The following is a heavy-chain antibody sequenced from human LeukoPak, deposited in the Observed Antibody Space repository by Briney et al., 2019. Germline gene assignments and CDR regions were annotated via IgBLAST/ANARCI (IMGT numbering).Heavy chain of an antibody. CDR3: ARDRYYYDSSGQQIFDY. V-gene: IGHV1-46*01. Sequence: ASVRVSCKASGYTFTSYYMHWVRQAPGRGLEWMGIINPSGGSTSYAQKFQGRVTMTRDTSTSTAYMELSSLRSEDTAVYYCARDRYYYDSSGQQIFDYGGQGTLVPVSS. J-gene: IGHJ4*02. CDR2: INPSGGST. CDR1: GYTFTSYY. D-gene: IGHD3-22*01.